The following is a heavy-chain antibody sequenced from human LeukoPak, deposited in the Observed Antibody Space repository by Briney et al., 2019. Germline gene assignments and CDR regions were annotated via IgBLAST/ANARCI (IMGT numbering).Heavy chain of an antibody. J-gene: IGHJ4*02. CDR2: IRYDGSNK. CDR3: ASTPNGVAAIYFDN. CDR1: GFTFSSYG. V-gene: IGHV3-30*02. D-gene: IGHD2-15*01. Sequence: PGGSLRLSCAASGFTFSSYGMHWVRQAPGKGLEWVAFIRYDGSNKYYADSVKGRFTISRDNSKNTLYLQMNSLRAGDTAVYYCASTPNGVAAIYFDNWGQGTLVTVSS.